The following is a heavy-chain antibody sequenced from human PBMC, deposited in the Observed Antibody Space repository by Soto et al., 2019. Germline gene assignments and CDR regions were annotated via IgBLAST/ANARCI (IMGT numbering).Heavy chain of an antibody. CDR1: GGTFSSYA. D-gene: IGHD3-3*01. CDR2: IIPIFGTA. V-gene: IGHV1-69*13. J-gene: IGHJ6*02. CDR3: ASATIFGVVDRLLGGHYGMDV. Sequence: SVKVSCKASGGTFSSYAISWVRQAPGQGLEWMGGIIPIFGTANYAQKLQGRVTITADESTSTAYMELSSLRSEDTAVYYCASATIFGVVDRLLGGHYGMDVWGQGTTVTVSS.